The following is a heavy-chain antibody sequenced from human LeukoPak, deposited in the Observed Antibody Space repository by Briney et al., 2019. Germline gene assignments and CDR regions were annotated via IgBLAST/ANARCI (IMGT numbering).Heavy chain of an antibody. CDR2: ISYDGSNK. V-gene: IGHV3-30*04. CDR3: ARDPTYYYYDSSGHPDY. Sequence: GRSLRLSCAASGFTFSSYAMHWVRQAPGKGLEWVAVISYDGSNKYYADSVKGRFTISRDNSKNTLYLQMNSLRAEDTAVYYCARDPTYYYYDSSGHPDYWGQGTLVTVSS. CDR1: GFTFSSYA. D-gene: IGHD3-22*01. J-gene: IGHJ4*02.